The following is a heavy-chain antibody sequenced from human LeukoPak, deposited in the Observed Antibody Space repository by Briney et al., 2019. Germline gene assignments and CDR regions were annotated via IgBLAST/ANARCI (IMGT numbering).Heavy chain of an antibody. Sequence: GGSLRPSCAASGFTFDDYAMHWVRQAPGKGLXXXXXXSWNSGSIGYADSVKGRFTISRDNAKNSLYLQMNSLRAEDTALYYCAKDIGVAAAAFDAFDIWGQGTMVTVSS. D-gene: IGHD6-13*01. CDR3: AKDIGVAAAAFDAFDI. CDR1: GFTFDDYA. J-gene: IGHJ3*02. CDR2: XSWNSGSI. V-gene: IGHV3-9*01.